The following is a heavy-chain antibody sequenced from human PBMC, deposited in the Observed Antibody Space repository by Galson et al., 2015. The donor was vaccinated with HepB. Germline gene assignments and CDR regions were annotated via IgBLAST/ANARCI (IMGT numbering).Heavy chain of an antibody. CDR2: IYYGENA. D-gene: IGHD2-8*01. CDR1: GGSISSGGYC. V-gene: IGHV4-31*03. Sequence: TLSLTCSVSGGSISSGGYCWSWFRQHPRKGLEWIGYIYYGENAYYNPSLKSRVIIWIDTSRNQFSLKLSSVTAADTAVYYCARGHLTNTNWFDPWGQGTLVTVSS. J-gene: IGHJ5*02. CDR3: ARGHLTNTNWFDP.